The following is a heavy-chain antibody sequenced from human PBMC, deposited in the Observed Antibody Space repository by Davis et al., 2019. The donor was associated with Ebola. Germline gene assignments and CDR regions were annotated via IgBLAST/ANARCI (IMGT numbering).Heavy chain of an antibody. D-gene: IGHD2-15*01. CDR2: INAGNGNT. CDR3: ARVGPYCSGGSCYMSHWFDP. Sequence: ASVKVSCKASGGTFSSYAISWVRQAPGQGLEWMGWINAGNGNTKYSQKFQGRVTITRDTSASTAYMELSSLRSEDTAVYYCARVGPYCSGGSCYMSHWFDPWGQGTLVTVSS. J-gene: IGHJ5*02. V-gene: IGHV1-3*01. CDR1: GGTFSSYA.